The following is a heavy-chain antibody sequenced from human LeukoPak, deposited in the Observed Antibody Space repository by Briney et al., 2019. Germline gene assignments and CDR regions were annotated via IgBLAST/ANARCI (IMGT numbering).Heavy chain of an antibody. J-gene: IGHJ4*02. V-gene: IGHV3-23*01. Sequence: PGGSLRLSCAASGFTFNNYAMSWVRQAPGKGLELVSGISASGGSTYYADSVKGRFTISRDNSKNTLYLQVNSLRAEDTAVYYCAKKTSAWYQGFDYWGQGTLVTVSS. CDR2: ISASGGST. D-gene: IGHD2-2*01. CDR3: AKKTSAWYQGFDY. CDR1: GFTFNNYA.